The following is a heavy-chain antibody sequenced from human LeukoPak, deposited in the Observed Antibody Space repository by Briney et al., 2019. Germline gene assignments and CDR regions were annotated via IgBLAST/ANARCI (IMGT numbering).Heavy chain of an antibody. Sequence: SQSLSLTCAVAGGSISSGGYAWGWIRQPRGKGLEWFGYMYHSGSTYYNRSLTSRVTISVDRSKNQLSLKLSSVTATDTAVYYCARGRDDSSGYYPSYYYYGMDVWGQGTTVAVSS. CDR3: ARGRDDSSGYYPSYYYYGMDV. CDR1: GGSISSGGYA. V-gene: IGHV4-30-2*01. D-gene: IGHD3-22*01. J-gene: IGHJ6*02. CDR2: MYHSGST.